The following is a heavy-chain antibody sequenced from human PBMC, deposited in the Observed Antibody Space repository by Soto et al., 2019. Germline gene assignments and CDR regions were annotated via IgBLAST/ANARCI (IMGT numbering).Heavy chain of an antibody. J-gene: IGHJ6*04. CDR1: GFTFSSNA. Sequence: GVSLRLSCEASGFTFSSNAMTWVRQAPGKGLEWVSAISDSGGSTYYADSVAGRFTISRDNSKNTLYLQMNSLRAEDTAVYYYARDDVRCDGGRWYGVPLDVWGKGTKVTVSS. CDR2: ISDSGGST. D-gene: IGHD2-21*01. CDR3: ARDDVRCDGGRWYGVPLDV. V-gene: IGHV3-23*01.